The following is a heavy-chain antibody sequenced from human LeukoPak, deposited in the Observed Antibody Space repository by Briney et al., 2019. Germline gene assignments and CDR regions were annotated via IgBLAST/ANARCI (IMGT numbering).Heavy chain of an antibody. CDR3: AKSSFSRAAADADY. Sequence: GGSLRLSCTVSGFTVSSNSMSWVRQAPGKGLEWVSAISGSGGSTYYADSVKGRFTVSRDNSKNTLYLQMNSLRAEDTAVYYCAKSSFSRAAADADYWGQGTLVTVSS. V-gene: IGHV3-23*01. CDR1: GFTVSSNS. CDR2: ISGSGGST. J-gene: IGHJ4*02. D-gene: IGHD6-13*01.